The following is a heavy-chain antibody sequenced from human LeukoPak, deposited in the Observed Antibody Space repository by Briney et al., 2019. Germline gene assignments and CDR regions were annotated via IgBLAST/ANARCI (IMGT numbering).Heavy chain of an antibody. CDR3: ATINYLSGY. V-gene: IGHV1-24*01. Sequence: ALVKVSCKVSGYTLTELSMHWVRQAPGKGLEWMGGFDPEDGETIYAQKFQGRVTMIEDTSTDTAYMELSSLRSEDTAVYYCATINYLSGYWGQGTLVTVSS. CDR1: GYTLTELS. J-gene: IGHJ4*02. CDR2: FDPEDGET. D-gene: IGHD3-10*01.